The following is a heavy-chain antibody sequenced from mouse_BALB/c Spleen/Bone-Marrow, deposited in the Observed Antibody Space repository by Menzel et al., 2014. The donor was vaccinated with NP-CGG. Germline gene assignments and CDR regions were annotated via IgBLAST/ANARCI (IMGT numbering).Heavy chain of an antibody. D-gene: IGHD3-1*01. Sequence: VQLQQSGPELVKPGASVKMSCKASGYTFTSSVMHWVKQKPGQGLEWIGYFNPYNDGSKYNEKFKGKATLTSDKSSSTAYMELSSLTSEDSAVYFCARSGVPFYAMDYWGQGTSITVSS. J-gene: IGHJ4*01. V-gene: IGHV1-14*01. CDR1: GYTFTSSV. CDR3: ARSGVPFYAMDY. CDR2: FNPYNDGS.